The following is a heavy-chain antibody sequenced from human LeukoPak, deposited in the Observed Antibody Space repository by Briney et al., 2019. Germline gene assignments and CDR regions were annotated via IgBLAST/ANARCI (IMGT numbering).Heavy chain of an antibody. CDR3: ATTRGGIVIGHPLYS. CDR2: ISYDGSNK. J-gene: IGHJ5*02. CDR1: GFTFSSYA. Sequence: GGSLRLSCAASGFTFSSYAMHWVRQAPGKGLEWVAVISYDGSNKYYADSVKGRFTISRDNSKNTLYLQMNSLRAEDTAVYYCATTRGGIVIGHPLYSWGQGTLVTVSS. V-gene: IGHV3-30*04. D-gene: IGHD3-16*02.